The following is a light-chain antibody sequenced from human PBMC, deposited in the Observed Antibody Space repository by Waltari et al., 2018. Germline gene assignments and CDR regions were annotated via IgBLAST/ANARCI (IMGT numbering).Light chain of an antibody. CDR3: QKYERLPAT. CDR1: RSVGRS. J-gene: IGKJ1*01. V-gene: IGKV3-20*01. CDR2: HAS. Sequence: CRASRSVGRSLVWYQQKPGQAPRLLIYHASTRATGIPDRFSGSGSGTDFSLTISRLEPEDFAVYYCQKYERLPATFGQGTKVEMK.